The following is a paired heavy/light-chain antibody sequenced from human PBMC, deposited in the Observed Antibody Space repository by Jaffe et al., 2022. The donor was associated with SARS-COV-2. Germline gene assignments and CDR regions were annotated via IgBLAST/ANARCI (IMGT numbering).Heavy chain of an antibody. CDR2: IESKADGGTT. CDR1: GFTFSGAW. CDR3: TTRRLGDFGDYFDY. J-gene: IGHJ4*02. Sequence: DVQLVESGGGLVKPGGSLRLSCAASGFTFSGAWVSWVRQPPGKGLEWVGRIESKADGGTTDYAAPVKGRFTISRDDSKNTLYLRMNSLKTDDTAVYYCTTRRLGDFGDYFDYWGQGTLVTVSA. V-gene: IGHV3-15*04. D-gene: IGHD4-17*01.
Light chain of an antibody. CDR2: EDN. CDR3: QSYDGNNHWV. V-gene: IGLV6-57*01. CDR1: SGSIAGYY. Sequence: NFMLTQPHSVSESPGETVTISCTRSSGSIAGYYVQWYQQRPGSSPTTVIYEDNQRPSGVPDRFSGSIDSSSNSASLTISGLKTEDEADYYCQSYDGNNHWVFGGGTKLTVL. J-gene: IGLJ3*02.